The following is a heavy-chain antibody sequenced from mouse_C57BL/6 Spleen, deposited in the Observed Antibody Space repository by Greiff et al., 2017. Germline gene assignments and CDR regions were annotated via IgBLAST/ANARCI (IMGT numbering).Heavy chain of an antibody. D-gene: IGHD2-5*01. Sequence: VQLQQSGPELVKPGASVKISCKASGYAFSSSWMNWVKQRPGKGLEWIGRIYPGDGDTNYNGKFKGKATLTADKSSSTAYMQLSSLTSEDSAVYFCARGGYYSNEYFDVWGTGTTVTVSS. J-gene: IGHJ1*03. CDR1: GYAFSSSW. CDR3: ARGGYYSNEYFDV. V-gene: IGHV1-82*01. CDR2: IYPGDGDT.